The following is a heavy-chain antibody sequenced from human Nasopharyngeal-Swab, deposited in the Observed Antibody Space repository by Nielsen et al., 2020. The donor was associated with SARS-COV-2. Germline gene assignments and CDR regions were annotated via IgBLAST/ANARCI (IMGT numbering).Heavy chain of an antibody. Sequence: SDTLSLTFAVYGWSFIGYYWSWIRQLPGKGLEWIGEINHSGSTNYNPSLKSRVTISVDTSKKQFSLKLSYVTAADTAVYYCARGRGVFGVVSRFYYYMDVWGKGTTVTVSS. D-gene: IGHD3-3*01. CDR2: INHSGST. V-gene: IGHV4-34*01. J-gene: IGHJ6*03. CDR1: GWSFIGYY. CDR3: ARGRGVFGVVSRFYYYMDV.